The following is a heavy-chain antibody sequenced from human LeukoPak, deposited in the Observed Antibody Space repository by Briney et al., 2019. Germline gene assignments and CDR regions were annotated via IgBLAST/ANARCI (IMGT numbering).Heavy chain of an antibody. D-gene: IGHD3-22*01. CDR2: LYTSRST. J-gene: IGHJ4*02. V-gene: IGHV4-4*07. CDR3: ASDYFDRTGYYGFIY. CDR1: GGSITDYH. Sequence: PSETLSLTCTVSGGSITDYHWIWIRQPAGKGLEWIGRLYTSRSTNYNPSLKSRVSMSVDTSKKQFSLRLSSVTAADTAIYYCASDYFDRTGYYGFIYWGQGSLVTISS.